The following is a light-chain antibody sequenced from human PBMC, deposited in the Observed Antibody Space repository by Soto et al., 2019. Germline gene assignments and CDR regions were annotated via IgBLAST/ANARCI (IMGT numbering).Light chain of an antibody. CDR2: GAA. V-gene: IGKV3-20*01. Sequence: LTQSPGTLSLSEGERATLSCRASQSVSNSHVAWYQQRRGLTPRLLIYGAANRAPGIPDRFSGSGSGADFTLTISRLEPEDFAVYFCQQYGNSPPGTFGQGTRLEIK. CDR1: QSVSNSH. CDR3: QQYGNSPPGT. J-gene: IGKJ5*01.